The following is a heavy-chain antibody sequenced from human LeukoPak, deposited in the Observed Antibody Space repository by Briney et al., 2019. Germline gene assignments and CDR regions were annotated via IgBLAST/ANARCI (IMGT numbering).Heavy chain of an antibody. D-gene: IGHD5-12*01. CDR1: RFTFSDYY. J-gene: IGHJ4*02. CDR3: ARARGGYDLDY. CDR2: ISNSGSTI. Sequence: GGSLRLSCAASRFTFSDYYMSWIRQAPGKGLEWVLYISNSGSTIDYADSVKGRFTISRDNAKKSLYLHMNNLRAEDTAVYYCARARGGYDLDYWGQGTLVTVSS. V-gene: IGHV3-11*01.